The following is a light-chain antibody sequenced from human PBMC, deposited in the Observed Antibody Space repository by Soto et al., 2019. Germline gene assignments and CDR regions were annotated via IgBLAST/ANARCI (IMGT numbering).Light chain of an antibody. CDR1: QGIGNY. J-gene: IGKJ3*01. Sequence: DIQMTQSPSSLSASVGDRVTITCRASQGIGNYLAWYQQRPGKVPKLLIYAASTLQSGVPSRFSGSGSGTYFTLTISSLLPEDVATYYCQNLDSAAFTFGPGTKVDIK. V-gene: IGKV1-27*01. CDR2: AAS. CDR3: QNLDSAAFT.